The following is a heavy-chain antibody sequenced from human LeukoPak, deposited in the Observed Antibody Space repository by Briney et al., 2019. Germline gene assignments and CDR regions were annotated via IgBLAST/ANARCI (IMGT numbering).Heavy chain of an antibody. CDR2: INPNSGGT. Sequence: GASVKVSCKASGYTFTSYDINWVRQATGQGLEWMGWINPNSGGTNYAQKFQGRVTMTRDTSISTAYMELSRLRSDDTAVYYCARVKRYSSGWYGGGYYYYYMDVWGKGTTVTVSS. CDR1: GYTFTSYD. D-gene: IGHD6-19*01. CDR3: ARVKRYSSGWYGGGYYYYYMDV. V-gene: IGHV1-2*02. J-gene: IGHJ6*03.